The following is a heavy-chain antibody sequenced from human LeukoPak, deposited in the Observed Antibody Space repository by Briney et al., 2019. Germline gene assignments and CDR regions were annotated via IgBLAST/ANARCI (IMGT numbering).Heavy chain of an antibody. J-gene: IGHJ6*03. D-gene: IGHD1-1*01. CDR3: ARVLRLERPYYYYYMDV. CDR2: ISGSGGST. CDR1: GFTFSSYG. Sequence: PGGSLRLSCAASGFTFSSYGMSWVRQAPGKGLEWVSAISGSGGSTYYADSVKGRFTISRDNSKNTLYLQMNSLRAEDTALYHCARVLRLERPYYYYYMDVWGKGTTVTISS. V-gene: IGHV3-23*01.